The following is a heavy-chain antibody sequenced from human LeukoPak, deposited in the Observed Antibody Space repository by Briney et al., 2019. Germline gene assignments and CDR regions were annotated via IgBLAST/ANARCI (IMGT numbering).Heavy chain of an antibody. Sequence: ASVKVSCKASGYTFTSYYMHWVRQAPGQGLEWMGIINPSGGTTFYAQKFQGRVAITADESTSTAYMELSSLRSEDTAVYYCARARRYCSSTSCYRASDAFDIWGQGTMVTVSS. J-gene: IGHJ3*02. D-gene: IGHD2-2*01. CDR2: INPSGGTT. CDR3: ARARRYCSSTSCYRASDAFDI. CDR1: GYTFTSYY. V-gene: IGHV1-46*01.